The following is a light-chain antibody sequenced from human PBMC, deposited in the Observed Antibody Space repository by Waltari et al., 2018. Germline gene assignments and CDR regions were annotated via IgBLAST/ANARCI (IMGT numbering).Light chain of an antibody. CDR3: SSYAGSNNVV. Sequence: QSALTQPPSASGSPGQSATISCTGTSSDVGRYNYVSWYQQHPGKAPKLMINEVSKRPSGVPARLSGSKSGNTASLTVSGLQAEDEADYYCSSYAGSNNVVFGGGTKLTVL. CDR1: SSDVGRYNY. J-gene: IGLJ2*01. V-gene: IGLV2-8*01. CDR2: EVS.